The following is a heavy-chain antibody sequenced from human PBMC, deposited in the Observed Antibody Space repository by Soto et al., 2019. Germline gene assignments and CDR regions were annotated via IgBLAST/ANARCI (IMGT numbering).Heavy chain of an antibody. CDR1: GFTVSSYS. CDR2: ISSSSTI. D-gene: IGHD2-8*01. Sequence: GGSLRLSCAASGFTVSSYSMNWVRQAPGKGLEWVSYISSSSTIYYADSVKGRFTISRDNAKNSLYLQMNSLRAEDTAVYYCARDSRTGPGVFDYWGQGTLVTVSS. V-gene: IGHV3-48*01. CDR3: ARDSRTGPGVFDY. J-gene: IGHJ4*02.